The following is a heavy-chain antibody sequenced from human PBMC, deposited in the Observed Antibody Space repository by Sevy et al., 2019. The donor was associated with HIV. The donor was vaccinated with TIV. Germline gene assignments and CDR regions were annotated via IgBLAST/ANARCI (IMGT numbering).Heavy chain of an antibody. CDR2: LSFGCGQI. D-gene: IGHD2-8*01. Sequence: GGSLRLYCAASGVTFSKYSMSWVRQPPGKGLEWVSTLSFGCGQINYADSVKGRLTISRDNSKSTVYLQMNNLSPEDPAVYYCAREGCTKPHDYWGQGSLVTVSS. V-gene: IGHV3-23*01. J-gene: IGHJ4*02. CDR1: GVTFSKYS. CDR3: AREGCTKPHDY.